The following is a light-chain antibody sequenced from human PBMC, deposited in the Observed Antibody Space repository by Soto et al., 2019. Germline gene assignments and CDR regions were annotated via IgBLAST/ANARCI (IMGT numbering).Light chain of an antibody. V-gene: IGKV3-15*01. CDR2: VAS. CDR1: HSVSSN. CDR3: QQYNTWPPIT. J-gene: IGKJ5*01. Sequence: EIVMTQSPATLSVSPGERATLSCRASHSVSSNLAWYQQKPGKAPRLRIFVASHRATGIPARFSGSGSGTEFTLTISRLQSEDFSVYYCQQYNTWPPITFGPGTRLDIK.